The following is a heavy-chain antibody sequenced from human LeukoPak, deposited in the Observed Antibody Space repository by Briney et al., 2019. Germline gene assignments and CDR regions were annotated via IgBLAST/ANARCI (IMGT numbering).Heavy chain of an antibody. J-gene: IGHJ4*02. CDR3: ARDKGSQGSSGYSSGWFDY. D-gene: IGHD6-19*01. CDR1: GGSISSGGYS. Sequence: PSQTLSLTCAVSGGSISSGGYSWSWIRPPPGKGLEWIGYIYHSGSTYYNPSLKSRVTISVDRSKNQFSLKLSSVTAADTAAYYCARDKGSQGSSGYSSGWFDYWGQGTLVTVSS. V-gene: IGHV4-30-2*01. CDR2: IYHSGST.